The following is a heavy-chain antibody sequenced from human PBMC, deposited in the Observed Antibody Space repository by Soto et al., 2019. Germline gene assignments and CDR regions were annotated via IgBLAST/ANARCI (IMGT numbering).Heavy chain of an antibody. D-gene: IGHD6-6*01. J-gene: IGHJ6*03. CDR1: GYTFTSYY. Sequence: ASVKVSCKASGYTFTSYYMHWVRQAPGQGLEWMGIINPSGGSTSYAQKFQGRVTMTRDTSTSTVYMELSSLRSEDTAVYYCARDAVIAARPNRYYYMDVWGKGTMVTVSS. V-gene: IGHV1-46*01. CDR3: ARDAVIAARPNRYYYMDV. CDR2: INPSGGST.